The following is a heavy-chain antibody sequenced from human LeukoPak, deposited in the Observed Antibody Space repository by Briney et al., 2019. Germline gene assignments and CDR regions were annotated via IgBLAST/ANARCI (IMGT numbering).Heavy chain of an antibody. V-gene: IGHV3-23*01. Sequence: GGSLRLSCAASGFTFSNYVMSWVRQAPGKGLEWVSAISGSGESTYYADSVKGRFTISRDNSKNTLYLQMNSLRVDDTAVYYCAKESPPHDYGDYADYWGQGTLVTVSS. CDR1: GFTFSNYV. CDR3: AKESPPHDYGDYADY. CDR2: ISGSGEST. J-gene: IGHJ4*02. D-gene: IGHD4-17*01.